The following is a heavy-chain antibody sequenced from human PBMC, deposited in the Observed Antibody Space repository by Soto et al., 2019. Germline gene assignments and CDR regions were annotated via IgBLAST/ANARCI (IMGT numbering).Heavy chain of an antibody. CDR1: GFTFSSHI. J-gene: IGHJ4*02. Sequence: QVQLVESGGGVVQPGRSLRLSCAASGFTFSSHIMHWVRQTPGKGLEWMTFISHDGNNKYYADSVKGRFTISRDNSENTLYLQMDRLRVEDTAVYYCARDDEGGSDCDLGYWGQGTLVTVSS. D-gene: IGHD1-26*01. CDR2: ISHDGNNK. CDR3: ARDDEGGSDCDLGY. V-gene: IGHV3-30-3*01.